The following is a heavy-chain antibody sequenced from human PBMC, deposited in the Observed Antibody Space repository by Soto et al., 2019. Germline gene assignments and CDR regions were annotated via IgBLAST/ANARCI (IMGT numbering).Heavy chain of an antibody. V-gene: IGHV4-30-4*01. CDR1: GGSISSGDYY. J-gene: IGHJ4*02. CDR2: IYYSGTT. Sequence: SETLSLTCSVSGGSISSGDYYWSWIRQPPGKGLEWIGYIYYSGTTHYSPSLKSRVTISPDRSKNQFSLKVSSLTAADTAVYYCARDYGSGSGPGYWGQGTLVTVSS. D-gene: IGHD3-10*01. CDR3: ARDYGSGSGPGY.